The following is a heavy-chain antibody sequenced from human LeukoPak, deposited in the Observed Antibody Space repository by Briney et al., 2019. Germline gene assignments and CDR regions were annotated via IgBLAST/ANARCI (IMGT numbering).Heavy chain of an antibody. Sequence: SETLSHTCTVSGGSISSYYWSWIRQPPGKGLEWIGYIYYSGSTNYNPSLKSRVTISVDTSKNQFSLKLSSVTAADTAVYYCARENYDFWSGYYLSNWFDPWGQGTLVTVSS. CDR2: IYYSGST. V-gene: IGHV4-59*01. J-gene: IGHJ5*02. D-gene: IGHD3-3*01. CDR1: GGSISSYY. CDR3: ARENYDFWSGYYLSNWFDP.